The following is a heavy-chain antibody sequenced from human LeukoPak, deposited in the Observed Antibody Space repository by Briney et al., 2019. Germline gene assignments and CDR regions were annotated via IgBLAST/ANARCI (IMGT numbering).Heavy chain of an antibody. J-gene: IGHJ3*02. CDR3: ARTTTVTTRFDI. CDR1: GGTFSSYA. D-gene: IGHD4-17*01. V-gene: IGHV1-69*01. CDR2: IIPIFGTT. Sequence: SVKVSCKASGGTFSSYAISWVRQAPGQGLEWMGGIIPIFGTTNYAQKFQGRVTITADESMGTAYMQLSSLRSEDTAVYYCARTTTVTTRFDIWGQGTMVTVSS.